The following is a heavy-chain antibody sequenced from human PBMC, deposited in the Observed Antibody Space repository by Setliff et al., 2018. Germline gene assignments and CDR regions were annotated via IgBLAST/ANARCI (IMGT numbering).Heavy chain of an antibody. CDR2: IYYSGST. CDR3: ASERESASRQTYFDS. D-gene: IGHD2-15*01. V-gene: IGHV4-59*01. J-gene: IGHJ4*02. CDR1: GGSFSGYY. Sequence: PSETLSLTCAVYGGSFSGYYWSWIRQPPGKGLEWIGSIYYSGSTNYNPSLKSRVTISVDTSKNQFSLKLSSVTAADTAVYYCASERESASRQTYFDSWGQGTLVTVSS.